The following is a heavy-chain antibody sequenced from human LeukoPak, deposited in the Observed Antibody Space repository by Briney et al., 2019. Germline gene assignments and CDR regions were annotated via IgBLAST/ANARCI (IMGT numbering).Heavy chain of an antibody. CDR1: GGSFSGYY. CDR2: INHSGST. V-gene: IGHV4-34*01. CDR3: ASPSTIGYSSAWYVLADAFDI. Sequence: TSSETLSLTCAVYGGSFSGYYWSWIRQPPGKGLEWIGEINHSGSTNYNPSLKSRVTISVDTSKNQFSLKLSSVTAADTAVCYCASPSTIGYSSAWYVLADAFDIWGQGTMVTVSS. D-gene: IGHD6-19*01. J-gene: IGHJ3*02.